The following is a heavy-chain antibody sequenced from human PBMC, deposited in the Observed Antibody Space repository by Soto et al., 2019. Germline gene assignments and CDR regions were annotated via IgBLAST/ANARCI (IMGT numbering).Heavy chain of an antibody. CDR2: INHSGST. CDR3: ARPYYYDSSGYRAFDY. D-gene: IGHD3-22*01. J-gene: IGHJ4*02. CDR1: GGSFSGYY. Sequence: SETLSLTCAVYGGSFSGYYWSWIRQPPGKGLEWIGEINHSGSTNYNPSLKSRVTISVDTSKNQFSLKLSSVTAADTAVYYCARPYYYDSSGYRAFDYWGQGTLVTVPS. V-gene: IGHV4-34*01.